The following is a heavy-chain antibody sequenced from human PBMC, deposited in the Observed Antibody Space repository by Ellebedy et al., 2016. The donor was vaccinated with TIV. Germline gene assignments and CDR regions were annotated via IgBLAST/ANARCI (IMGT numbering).Heavy chain of an antibody. CDR2: IYYSGST. CDR1: GGSISSYY. V-gene: IGHV4-59*01. CDR3: ARGGWYGDVFDY. Sequence: LETLSLTXTVSGGSISSYYWSWIRQPPGKGLEWIGYIYYSGSTNYNPSLKSRVTISVDTSKNQFSLKLSSVTAADTAVYYCARGGWYGDVFDYWGQGTLVTVSS. J-gene: IGHJ4*02. D-gene: IGHD6-19*01.